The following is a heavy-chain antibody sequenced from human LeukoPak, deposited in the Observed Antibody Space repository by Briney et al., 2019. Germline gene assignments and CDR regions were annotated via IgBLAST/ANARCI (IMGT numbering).Heavy chain of an antibody. CDR3: ARGYCTGGSCSGAWFDP. CDR2: INPNSGGT. Sequence: GASVKVSCKASGYTFTGYHMHWVRQAPGQGLECMGWINPNSGGTNYAEKFQGRVTMTRDTSIDTAYIELNRLRSDDTAVYYGARGYCTGGSCSGAWFDPWGQGTLVTVSS. J-gene: IGHJ5*02. D-gene: IGHD2-15*01. V-gene: IGHV1-2*02. CDR1: GYTFTGYH.